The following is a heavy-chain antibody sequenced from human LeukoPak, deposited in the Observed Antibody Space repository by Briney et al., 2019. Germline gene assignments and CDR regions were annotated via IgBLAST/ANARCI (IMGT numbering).Heavy chain of an antibody. V-gene: IGHV5-51*01. J-gene: IGHJ4*02. Sequence: GESLRLSCKGSGYSFTSYWIGWVRQMPGKGLEWVGIIYPGDSDTRYSPSFQGQVTISADKSISTDYLQWSSLKASDTAMYYCARPRQQWLFPDYWGQGTLVTVSS. CDR1: GYSFTSYW. CDR2: IYPGDSDT. CDR3: ARPRQQWLFPDY. D-gene: IGHD6-19*01.